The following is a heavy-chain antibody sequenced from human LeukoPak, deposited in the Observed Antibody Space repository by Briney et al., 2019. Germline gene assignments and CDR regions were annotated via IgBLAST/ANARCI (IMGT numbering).Heavy chain of an antibody. Sequence: SETLSLTCLVSGGSLSSYYWSWIRQPAGRGLEWIGRIYTSWSTNYNPSLMRRVTMSVDTSKTQSSLKLSSVTAADTAVYYCARGRFLEWLLGYYYYMDVWGKGTTVTVSS. CDR2: IYTSWST. V-gene: IGHV4-4*07. CDR3: ARGRFLEWLLGYYYYMDV. J-gene: IGHJ6*03. D-gene: IGHD3-3*01. CDR1: GGSLSSYY.